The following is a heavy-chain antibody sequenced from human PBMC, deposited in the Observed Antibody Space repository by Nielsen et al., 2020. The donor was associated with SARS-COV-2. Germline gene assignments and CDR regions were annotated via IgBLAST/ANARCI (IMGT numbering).Heavy chain of an antibody. CDR2: ISWDGAST. Sequence: GESLKISCEASGFTISRYGMHWVRQPPGKGLEWVSLISWDGASTYYGDSVRGRFTISRDNRKNSLFLQMNSLRTEDTALYYCAKGFSSSSRDYMNVWGKGTTVTVSS. CDR1: GFTISRYG. J-gene: IGHJ6*03. D-gene: IGHD6-6*01. CDR3: AKGFSSSSRDYMNV. V-gene: IGHV3-43*01.